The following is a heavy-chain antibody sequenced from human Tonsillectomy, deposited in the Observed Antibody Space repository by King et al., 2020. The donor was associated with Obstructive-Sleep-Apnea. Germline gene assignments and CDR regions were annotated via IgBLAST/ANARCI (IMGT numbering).Heavy chain of an antibody. CDR3: VSVDGGHAGAYQYNYALDV. CDR1: GFTFSSYA. Sequence: VQLVESGGGVVQSGRSLRLSCAASGFTFSSYAMHWVRQAPGKGLDWVAGISTDGRNKYYTDSVKGRFTISRDNSKNTLYVQMNSLRVEDTAVYYCVSVDGGHAGAYQYNYALDVWGQGTTVTVSS. J-gene: IGHJ6*02. V-gene: IGHV3-30*04. CDR2: ISTDGRNK. D-gene: IGHD2-15*01.